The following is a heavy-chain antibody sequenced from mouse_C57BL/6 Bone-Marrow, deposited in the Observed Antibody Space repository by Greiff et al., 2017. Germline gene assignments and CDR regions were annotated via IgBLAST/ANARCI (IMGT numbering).Heavy chain of an antibody. CDR2: IDPETGGT. D-gene: IGHD1-1*01. Sequence: VQLQQSGAELVRPGASVTLSCKASGYTFTDYEMHWVKQTPVHGLEWIGAIDPETGGTAYNQKFKGKAILTADKSSSIAYMELRSLTSEDSAVYYCTREVYYGSSYDWYFDVWGTGTTVTVSS. CDR3: TREVYYGSSYDWYFDV. J-gene: IGHJ1*03. CDR1: GYTFTDYE. V-gene: IGHV1-15*01.